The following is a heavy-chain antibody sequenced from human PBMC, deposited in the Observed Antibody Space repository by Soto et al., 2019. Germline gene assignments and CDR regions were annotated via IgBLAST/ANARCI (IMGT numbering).Heavy chain of an antibody. J-gene: IGHJ4*02. CDR2: IYYSGST. CDR1: GGSISSYY. D-gene: IGHD6-13*01. CDR3: ARGGAAAGTGGYFDY. Sequence: SETLSLTCTVSGGSISSYYWSWIRQPPGKGLEWIGYIYYSGSTNYNPSLKSRVTISVDTSKNQFSLKLSSVTAADTAVYYCARGGAAAGTGGYFDYWGQGTLVTVSS. V-gene: IGHV4-59*01.